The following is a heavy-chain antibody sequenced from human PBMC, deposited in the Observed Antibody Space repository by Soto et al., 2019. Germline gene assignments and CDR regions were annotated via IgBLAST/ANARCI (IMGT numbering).Heavy chain of an antibody. J-gene: IGHJ2*01. Sequence: QITLKESGPTLVKPTQTLTLTCTFSGFSLSTSGVGVGWIRQPPGKALEWLALIYWDDDKRYSPSLKSRLTXTXXXSKNQVVLTXXNXXXXXXXXXXXXXXXTDTAMGXWXXDLWGRXTLVT. D-gene: IGHD5-18*01. CDR1: GFSLSTSGVG. CDR2: IYWDDDK. V-gene: IGHV2-5*02. CDR3: XXXXTDTAMGXWXXDL.